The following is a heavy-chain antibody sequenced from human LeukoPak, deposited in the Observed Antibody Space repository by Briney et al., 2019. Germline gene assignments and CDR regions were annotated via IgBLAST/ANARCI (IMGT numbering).Heavy chain of an antibody. Sequence: GASVKVSCKVSGYTLTELSMHWVRQAPGKGLEWMGGFDPEDGETIYAQKFQGRVTMTEDTSTDTAYMELSSLRSEDTAVYYCARGGSLYCSSTSCYRAYYFDYWGQGTLVTVSS. CDR2: FDPEDGET. V-gene: IGHV1-24*01. CDR3: ARGGSLYCSSTSCYRAYYFDY. J-gene: IGHJ4*02. D-gene: IGHD2-2*02. CDR1: GYTLTELS.